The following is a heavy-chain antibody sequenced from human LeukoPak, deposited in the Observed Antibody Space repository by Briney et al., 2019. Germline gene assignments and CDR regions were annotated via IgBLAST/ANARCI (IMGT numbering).Heavy chain of an antibody. CDR3: AREGILKYSSGFLV. V-gene: IGHV1-3*01. Sequence: ASVKVSCKAPGYTFTSYAMHWVRQAPGQRLEWMGWINAGNGNTKYSQKFQGRVTITRDTSASTAYMELSSLRSEDTAVYYCAREGILKYSSGFLVWGQGTLVTVSS. CDR2: INAGNGNT. J-gene: IGHJ4*02. CDR1: GYTFTSYA. D-gene: IGHD6-19*01.